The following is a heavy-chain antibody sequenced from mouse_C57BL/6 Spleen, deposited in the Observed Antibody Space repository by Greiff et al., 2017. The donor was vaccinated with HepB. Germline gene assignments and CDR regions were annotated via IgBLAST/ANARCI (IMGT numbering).Heavy chain of an antibody. CDR1: GYTFTSYW. V-gene: IGHV1-53*01. CDR3: AISRQLRGYAMDY. J-gene: IGHJ4*01. D-gene: IGHD3-2*02. Sequence: QVQLQQSGTELVKPGASVKLSCKASGYTFTSYWMHWVKQRPGQGLEWIGNINPSNGGTNYNEKFKSKATLTVDKSSSTAYMQLSRLTSEDSAVYYGAISRQLRGYAMDYWGQGTSVTVSS. CDR2: INPSNGGT.